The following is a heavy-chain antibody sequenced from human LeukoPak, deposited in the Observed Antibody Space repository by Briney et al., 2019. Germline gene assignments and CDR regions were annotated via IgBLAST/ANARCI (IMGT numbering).Heavy chain of an antibody. V-gene: IGHV4-59*08. CDR3: ARSGSYGGHFDN. D-gene: IGHD1-26*01. CDR1: GASISNYY. Sequence: SETLSLTCTVSGASISNYYCSWIRQSPGKGLEWIGYIYYSGTTNYNPSLKSRVTISVDTSKNQFSLKLTSVTATDTAVYYCARSGSYGGHFDNWGQGTLVTVSS. CDR2: IYYSGTT. J-gene: IGHJ4*02.